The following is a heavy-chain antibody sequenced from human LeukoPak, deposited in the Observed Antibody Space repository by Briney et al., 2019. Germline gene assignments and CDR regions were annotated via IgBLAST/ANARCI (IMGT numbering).Heavy chain of an antibody. J-gene: IGHJ4*02. CDR2: INHSGGST. D-gene: IGHD3-10*01. CDR1: GYTFTSYY. V-gene: IGHV1-46*01. CDR3: ANLFSSGSHDY. Sequence: ASAKVSWKTFGYTFTSYYMHWVRQAPGQGLEWMGIINHSGGSTSYAQKFQGRATMTRDTSISTAYKELSRLRSDDTAVYYCANLFSSGSHDYWGQGTLVTVSS.